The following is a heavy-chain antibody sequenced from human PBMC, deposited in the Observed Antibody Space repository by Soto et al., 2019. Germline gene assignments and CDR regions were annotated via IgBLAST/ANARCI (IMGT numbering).Heavy chain of an antibody. CDR2: IYHSGST. D-gene: IGHD1-26*01. V-gene: IGHV4-30-2*01. CDR1: GGSISSGGYS. J-gene: IGHJ6*02. CDR3: ARGDFSGYYYYGMDV. Sequence: QLQLQESGSGLVKPSQTLSLTCAVSGGSISSGGYSWSWIRQPPGKGLEWIGYIYHSGSTYYNPSLKSRVTISVDRSKNQFSLKLSSVTAADTAVYYCARGDFSGYYYYGMDVWGQGTTVTVSS.